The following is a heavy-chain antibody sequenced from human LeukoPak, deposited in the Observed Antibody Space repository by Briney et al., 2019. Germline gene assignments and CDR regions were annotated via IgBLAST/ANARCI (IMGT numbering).Heavy chain of an antibody. CDR1: GYTFTSYD. Sequence: ASVKVSCKASGYTFTSYDINWVPQATGQGLEWMGWMNPNSGNTGYAQKFQGRVTMTRNTSISTAYMELSRLRSDDTAVYYCARDRVNCYYDSSGYTKDYWGQGTLVTVSS. J-gene: IGHJ4*02. CDR3: ARDRVNCYYDSSGYTKDY. CDR2: MNPNSGNT. D-gene: IGHD3-22*01. V-gene: IGHV1-8*01.